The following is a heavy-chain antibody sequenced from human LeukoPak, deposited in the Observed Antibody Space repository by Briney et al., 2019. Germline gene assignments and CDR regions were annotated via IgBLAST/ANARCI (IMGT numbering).Heavy chain of an antibody. CDR1: GFTFSHYS. Sequence: PGGSLRLSCVASGFTFSHYSMIWVRQAPGKGLEWISYLGISSGNTKYADSVKGRFTIFGDSAKKSLYLQITRLRVEDTAVYYCARDYNYAFDNWGQGTLVTVSS. CDR3: ARDYNYAFDN. V-gene: IGHV3-48*04. J-gene: IGHJ4*02. D-gene: IGHD5-24*01. CDR2: LGISSGNT.